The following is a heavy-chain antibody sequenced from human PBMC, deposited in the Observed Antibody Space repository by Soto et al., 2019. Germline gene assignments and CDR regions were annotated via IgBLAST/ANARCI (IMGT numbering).Heavy chain of an antibody. D-gene: IGHD2-2*02. Sequence: GGSLRLSCAASGFTFSSYAMSWVRQSPGKGLEWVSSISYGGNSTYYADSVKGRFTISRDNSKNTLYLQTNSLRAEDTALYYCAKGPRYCSRTTCYSGNWFDPWGQGTLVTVSS. V-gene: IGHV3-23*01. CDR3: AKGPRYCSRTTCYSGNWFDP. CDR2: ISYGGNST. CDR1: GFTFSSYA. J-gene: IGHJ5*02.